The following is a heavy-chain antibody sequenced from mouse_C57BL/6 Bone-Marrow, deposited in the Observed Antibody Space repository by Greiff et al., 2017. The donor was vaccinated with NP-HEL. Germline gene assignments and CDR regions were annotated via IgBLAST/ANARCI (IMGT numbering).Heavy chain of an antibody. CDR3: TVKTAQATPY. CDR1: GYTFTDYE. V-gene: IGHV1-15*01. D-gene: IGHD3-2*02. J-gene: IGHJ2*01. Sequence: QVQLKQSGAELVRPGASVTLSCKASGYTFTDYEMHWVKQTPVHGLEWIGAIDPETGGTAYNQKFKGKAILTADKSSSTAYMELRSLTSEDSAVYYCTVKTAQATPYWGQGTTLTVSS. CDR2: IDPETGGT.